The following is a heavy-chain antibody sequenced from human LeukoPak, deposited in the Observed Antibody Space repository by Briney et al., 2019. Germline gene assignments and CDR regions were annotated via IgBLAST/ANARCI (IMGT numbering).Heavy chain of an antibody. Sequence: PGGSLRLSCAASGFTFSSYGMHWVRQAPGKGLEWVAVIWYDGSNKYYADSVKGRFTISRDNSKNTLYLQMNSLRAEDTAVCYCARVWGSSGLDYWGQGTLVTVSS. V-gene: IGHV3-33*01. D-gene: IGHD6-19*01. J-gene: IGHJ4*02. CDR2: IWYDGSNK. CDR1: GFTFSSYG. CDR3: ARVWGSSGLDY.